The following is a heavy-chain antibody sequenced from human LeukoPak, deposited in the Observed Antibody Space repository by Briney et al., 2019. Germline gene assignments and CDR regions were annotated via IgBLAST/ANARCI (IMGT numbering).Heavy chain of an antibody. CDR1: GGSFSGHY. CDR2: INHSGST. CDR3: ARGREDIVVVPAAMRGPGSWFDP. V-gene: IGHV4-34*01. D-gene: IGHD2-2*01. J-gene: IGHJ5*02. Sequence: SETLSLTCAVYGGSFSGHYWSWIRQPPGKGLEWIGEINHSGSTNYNPSLKSRVTISVDTSKNQFSLKLSSVTAADTAVYYCARGREDIVVVPAAMRGPGSWFDPWGQGTLVTVSS.